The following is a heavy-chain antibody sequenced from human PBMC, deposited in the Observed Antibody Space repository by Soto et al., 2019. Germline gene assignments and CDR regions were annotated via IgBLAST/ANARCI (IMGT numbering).Heavy chain of an antibody. Sequence: PSETLSLTCAVYGGSFSGYYWSWIRQPPGKGLEWIGEINHSGSTNYNPSLKSRVTISVDTSKNQFSLKLSSVTAADTAVYYCARDPRHAFDIWGQGTMVT. V-gene: IGHV4-34*01. J-gene: IGHJ3*02. CDR2: INHSGST. CDR1: GGSFSGYY. CDR3: ARDPRHAFDI.